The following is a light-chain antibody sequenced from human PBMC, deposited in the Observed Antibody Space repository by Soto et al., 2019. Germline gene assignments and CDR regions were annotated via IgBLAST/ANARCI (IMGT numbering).Light chain of an antibody. Sequence: EIVLTQSPGTLSLSPGERATLSWSASQSVGSSYLAWYQQKPGQAPRLLIYGASSRATGIPDRFSGSGSGTNFTLTINRLKTEDVAVYYCQQYGSSPETFGQPTKVEI. CDR3: QQYGSSPET. V-gene: IGKV3-20*01. CDR2: GAS. CDR1: QSVGSSY. J-gene: IGKJ1*01.